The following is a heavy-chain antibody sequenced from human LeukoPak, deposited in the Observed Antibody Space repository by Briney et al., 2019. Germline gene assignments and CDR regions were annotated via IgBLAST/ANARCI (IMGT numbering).Heavy chain of an antibody. Sequence: ASVKISCKASGYIFTSYYMHWARQAPGQGLEWMGVINPSAGSTTYAQKFRGRVTMTRDTSTSIVYMELSSLRSEDTAVYYCAREEMASMTFSLEHAFDIWGQGTMVTVSS. CDR1: GYIFTSYY. D-gene: IGHD5-24*01. V-gene: IGHV1-46*01. J-gene: IGHJ3*02. CDR3: AREEMASMTFSLEHAFDI. CDR2: INPSAGST.